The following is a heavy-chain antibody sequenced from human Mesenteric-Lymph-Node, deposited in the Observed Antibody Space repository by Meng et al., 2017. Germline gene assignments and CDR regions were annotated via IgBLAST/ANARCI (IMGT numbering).Heavy chain of an antibody. J-gene: IGHJ3*02. Sequence: SETLSLTCTVSGGSISSSSYYWGWIRQPPGKGLEWIGSIYYSGSTYYNPSLKSRVTISVDTSKNQFSLKLSSVTAADTAVYYCARDPRSSGWRRIDAFDIWGQGTMVTVSS. D-gene: IGHD6-19*01. CDR3: ARDPRSSGWRRIDAFDI. CDR1: GGSISSSSYY. V-gene: IGHV4-39*07. CDR2: IYYSGST.